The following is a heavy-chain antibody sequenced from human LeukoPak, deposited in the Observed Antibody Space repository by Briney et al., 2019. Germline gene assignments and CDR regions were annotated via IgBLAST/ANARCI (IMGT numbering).Heavy chain of an antibody. CDR1: GGTFSSYA. V-gene: IGHV1-69*13. CDR2: IIPIFGTA. Sequence: ASVKVSCKASGGTFSSYAISWVRQAPGQGLEWMGGIIPIFGTANYAQKFQGRVTITADESTSTAYMELSSLRSEDTAVYYCARDVRRYYYDMGAPLGAFDIWGQGTMVTVSS. J-gene: IGHJ3*02. D-gene: IGHD3-22*01. CDR3: ARDVRRYYYDMGAPLGAFDI.